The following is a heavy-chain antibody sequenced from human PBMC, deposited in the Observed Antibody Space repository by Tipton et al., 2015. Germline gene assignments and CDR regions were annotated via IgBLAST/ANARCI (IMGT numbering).Heavy chain of an antibody. J-gene: IGHJ6*01. CDR1: GGSVSSVDYY. CDR3: ARDLPHRFSYGMDV. V-gene: IGHV4-61*08. Sequence: GLVKPSETLSLTCTVSGGSVSSVDYYWSWIRQPPGKGLEYIGYIYYSGSTNYNPSLKSRVTISVDTSKNQFSPKLNSVTAADTALYYCARDLPHRFSYGMDVWGQGTTVTVSS. CDR2: IYYSGST.